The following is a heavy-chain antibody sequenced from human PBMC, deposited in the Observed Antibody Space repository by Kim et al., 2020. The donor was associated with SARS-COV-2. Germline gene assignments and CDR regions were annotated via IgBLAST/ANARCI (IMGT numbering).Heavy chain of an antibody. CDR2: ISSSSSYT. CDR3: ARDGRPIMFYGSGSALGGMDV. Sequence: GGSLRLSCAASGFTFSDYYMSWIRQAPGKGLEWVSYISSSSSYTNYADSVKGRFTDSRDNAKNSLYLQMNRLRAEDTAVYYCARDGRPIMFYGSGSALGGMDVWGQGATITVSS. D-gene: IGHD3-10*01. V-gene: IGHV3-11*06. J-gene: IGHJ6*02. CDR1: GFTFSDYY.